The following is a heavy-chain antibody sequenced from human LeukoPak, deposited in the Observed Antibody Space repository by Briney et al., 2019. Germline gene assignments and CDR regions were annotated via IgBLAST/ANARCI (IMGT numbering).Heavy chain of an antibody. V-gene: IGHV3-23*01. CDR1: GFTFSSYA. CDR3: AKDLGSVVTPPSLDY. CDR2: ASGSGGST. D-gene: IGHD4-23*01. Sequence: GGSLRLSCAASGFTFSSYAMSWVRQAPGKGLEWVSSASGSGGSTYYADSVKGRFTISRDNSKNTLYLQMNSLRAEDTAVYYCAKDLGSVVTPPSLDYWGQGTLVTVSS. J-gene: IGHJ4*02.